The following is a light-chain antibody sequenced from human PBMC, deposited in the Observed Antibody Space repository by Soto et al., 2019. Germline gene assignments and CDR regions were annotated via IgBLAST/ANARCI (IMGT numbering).Light chain of an antibody. CDR1: SSNIGAGYD. Sequence: SVLTQPPSVSGAPGQRVTISCTGSSSNIGAGYDVHWYQQLPGTAPKLLIYGNSNRPSGVPDRFSGSKSGTSASLAITGLQAEDEADYYCQSYDSSLSGSCVFGTGTKVTVL. CDR2: GNS. V-gene: IGLV1-40*01. J-gene: IGLJ1*01. CDR3: QSYDSSLSGSCV.